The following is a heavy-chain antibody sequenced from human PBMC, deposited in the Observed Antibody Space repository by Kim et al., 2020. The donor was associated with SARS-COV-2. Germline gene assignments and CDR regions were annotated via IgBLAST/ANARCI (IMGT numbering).Heavy chain of an antibody. D-gene: IGHD6-6*01. CDR3: ARDKYSSSNLFDY. V-gene: IGHV1-3*01. Sequence: YSQKFQGRVTITRDTSASTAYMELSSLRSEDTAVYYCARDKYSSSNLFDYWGQGTLVTVSS. J-gene: IGHJ4*02.